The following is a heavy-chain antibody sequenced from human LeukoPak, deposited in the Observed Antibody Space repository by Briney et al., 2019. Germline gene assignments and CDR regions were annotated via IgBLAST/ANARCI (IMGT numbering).Heavy chain of an antibody. J-gene: IGHJ4*02. CDR3: AKDFFCSGGSCYGSDH. D-gene: IGHD2-15*01. CDR1: AFSINNFW. Sequence: GGSLRLSCAASAFSINNFWMHWVRQGPGKGLEWVSRINKDATITTYADSVKGRFTISRDNSKNTLYLEMNSLRAEDTALYYCAKDFFCSGGSCYGSDHWGQGTLVTVSS. CDR2: INKDATIT. V-gene: IGHV3-74*03.